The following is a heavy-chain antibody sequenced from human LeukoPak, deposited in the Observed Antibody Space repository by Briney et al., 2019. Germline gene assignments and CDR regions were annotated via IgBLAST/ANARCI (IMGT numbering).Heavy chain of an antibody. Sequence: GGSLRLSCAASGFTFSSYAMSWVRQAPGKGLEWVSAISGGGGDTYYADSVKGRFTISRDNSRNTLYLQMNSLRAEDTAVYYCAKVEGSGSYSAFDIWGQGTMVTVSS. CDR3: AKVEGSGSYSAFDI. CDR1: GFTFSSYA. D-gene: IGHD1-26*01. J-gene: IGHJ3*02. V-gene: IGHV3-23*01. CDR2: ISGGGGDT.